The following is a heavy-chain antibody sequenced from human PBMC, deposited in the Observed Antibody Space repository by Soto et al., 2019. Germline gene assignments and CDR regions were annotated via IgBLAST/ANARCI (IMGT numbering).Heavy chain of an antibody. D-gene: IGHD6-19*01. V-gene: IGHV3-15*07. CDR1: GFTFSNAW. J-gene: IGHJ6*02. Sequence: GSLRLSCAASGFTFSNAWMNWVRQAPGKGLEWVGRIKSKTYGGTIDYAAPVKGRFTISRDDSKNTLYLQMNSLKSGDTAVYYCTRSSGWWPYYYYRMDVWGQGTTVTVPS. CDR3: TRSSGWWPYYYYRMDV. CDR2: IKSKTYGGTI.